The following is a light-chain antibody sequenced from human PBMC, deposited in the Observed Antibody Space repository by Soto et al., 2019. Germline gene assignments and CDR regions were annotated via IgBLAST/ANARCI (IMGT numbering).Light chain of an antibody. V-gene: IGKV3-11*01. CDR2: GAF. CDR3: QQRNIWPPVT. J-gene: IGKJ5*01. Sequence: ELVLTQSPATLPLSPGERATLSGRASPSVTNCRPWCQQKPGQAPSLLIYGAFNRATGIPARFSGSGSGTDFTLTISSLEPEDSAIYYCQQRNIWPPVTFGQGTRLQIK. CDR1: PSVTNC.